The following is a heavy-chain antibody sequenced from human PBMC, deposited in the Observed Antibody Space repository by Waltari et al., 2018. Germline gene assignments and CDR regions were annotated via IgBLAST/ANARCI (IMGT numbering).Heavy chain of an antibody. CDR3: ARDFTLDGYNDAFDI. Sequence: QVQLAESGGGVVQPGRSLRLSCAASGFTFSSYGMHWVRQAPGKGLEWVAVIWYDGSNKYYADSVKGRFTISRDNSKNTLYLQMNSLRAEDTAVYYCARDFTLDGYNDAFDIWGQGTMVTVSS. CDR2: IWYDGSNK. V-gene: IGHV3-33*01. D-gene: IGHD5-12*01. CDR1: GFTFSSYG. J-gene: IGHJ3*02.